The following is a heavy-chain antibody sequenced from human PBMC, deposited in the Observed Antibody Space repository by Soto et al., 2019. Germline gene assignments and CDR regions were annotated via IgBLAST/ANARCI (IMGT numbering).Heavy chain of an antibody. CDR1: GGSISNIY. CDR2: IYSNGRT. V-gene: IGHV4-4*07. J-gene: IGHJ1*01. Sequence: SETQSLTCNVSGGSISNIYWTWIRQPAGKGLEWIGRIYSNGRTNFNPSLKSRISMSIDTSKNQFSLKLTSVTAADTAVYYCARSYRDSYEHWGQGTLVTVSS. CDR3: ARSYRDSYEH. D-gene: IGHD4-17*01.